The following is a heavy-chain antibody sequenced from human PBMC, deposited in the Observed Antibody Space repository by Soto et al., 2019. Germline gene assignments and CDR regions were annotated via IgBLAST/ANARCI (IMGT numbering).Heavy chain of an antibody. D-gene: IGHD3-10*01. CDR3: AREVRSGSYHLNYYYYGMDV. CDR1: GYTFTSYG. J-gene: IGHJ6*02. V-gene: IGHV1-18*04. Sequence: ASVKVSGKASGYTFTSYGISWVRQAPGQGLEWMGWISAYNGNTNYAQKLQGRVTMTTDTSTSTAYMELRSLRSDDTAVYYCAREVRSGSYHLNYYYYGMDVWGQGTTVTVSS. CDR2: ISAYNGNT.